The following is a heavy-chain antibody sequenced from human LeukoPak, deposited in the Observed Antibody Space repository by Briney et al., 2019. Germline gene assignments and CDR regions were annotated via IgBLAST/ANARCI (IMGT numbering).Heavy chain of an antibody. CDR1: GYSFTNYW. J-gene: IGHJ4*02. V-gene: IGHV5-51*01. CDR3: ARRGEMAAIDY. D-gene: IGHD5-24*01. CDR2: VYPGDSDT. Sequence: PGESLKISCKGSGYSFTNYWIGWARQMPGKGLEWMGIVYPGDSDTRYSPSFQGQVTISADKSITTAYLQWDSLKASDSAKYYCARRGEMAAIDYWGRGTLVTVSS.